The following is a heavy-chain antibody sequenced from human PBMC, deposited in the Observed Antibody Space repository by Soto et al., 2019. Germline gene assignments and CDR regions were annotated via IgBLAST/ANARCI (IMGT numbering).Heavy chain of an antibody. CDR2: ISYDGSNK. D-gene: IGHD6-19*01. J-gene: IGHJ4*02. Sequence: GGSLRLSCAASGFTFSSYGMHWVRQAPGKGLEWVAVISYDGSNKYYADSVKGRFTISRDNSKNTLYLQMNSLRAEDTAVYYSVAVAGRYYFGYWGQGTLVTVSS. CDR3: VAVAGRYYFGY. CDR1: GFTFSSYG. V-gene: IGHV3-30*03.